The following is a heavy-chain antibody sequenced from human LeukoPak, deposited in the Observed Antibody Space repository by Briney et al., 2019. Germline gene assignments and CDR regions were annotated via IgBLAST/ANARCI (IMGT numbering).Heavy chain of an antibody. Sequence: ASVKVSCKASGYTFTGYYMHWVRQAPGQGLEWMGWINPNRGGTNYAQKFQGWVTMTRDTSISTAYMELSRLRSDDTAVHYCARATFDHYCSSTSCKVAWFDPWGQGTLVTVSS. D-gene: IGHD2-2*01. V-gene: IGHV1-2*04. CDR3: ARATFDHYCSSTSCKVAWFDP. CDR2: INPNRGGT. J-gene: IGHJ5*02. CDR1: GYTFTGYY.